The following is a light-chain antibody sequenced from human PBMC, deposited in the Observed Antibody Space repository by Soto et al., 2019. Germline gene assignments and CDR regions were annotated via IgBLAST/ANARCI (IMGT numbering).Light chain of an antibody. Sequence: SVLTPPPSVTGSPGQSVTISYPGTSSDVGNYNRVSWYQQPPGTAPKLMIYEVSNRPSGVPDRFSGSKSGNTASLTISGLQAEDEADYYCNSYTTSSTYVFGTGTKVTVL. CDR2: EVS. J-gene: IGLJ1*01. CDR3: NSYTTSSTYV. V-gene: IGLV2-18*02. CDR1: SSDVGNYNR.